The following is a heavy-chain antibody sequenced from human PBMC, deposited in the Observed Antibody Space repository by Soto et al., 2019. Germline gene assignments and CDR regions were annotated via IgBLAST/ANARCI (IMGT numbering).Heavy chain of an antibody. J-gene: IGHJ4*02. Sequence: GGSLRLSCAASGFTFSSYGMHWVRQAPGKGLEWVAVISYDGSNKYYADSVKGRFTISRDNSKNTLYLQMNSLRAEDTAVYYWAKDSLDYGDRNFDYWGQGTLVTVSS. CDR1: GFTFSSYG. CDR2: ISYDGSNK. CDR3: AKDSLDYGDRNFDY. D-gene: IGHD4-17*01. V-gene: IGHV3-30*18.